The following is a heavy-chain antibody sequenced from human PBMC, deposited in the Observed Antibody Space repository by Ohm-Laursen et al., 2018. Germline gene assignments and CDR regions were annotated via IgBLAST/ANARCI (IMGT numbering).Heavy chain of an antibody. V-gene: IGHV3-11*04. J-gene: IGHJ4*02. Sequence: SLRLSCSASGFTFSDYYMSWIRQAPGKGLEWVSYISSSGSTIYYADSVKGRFTVSRDNAKNSLYLQMNSLRGDDTAVYYCVNTVRSQAWDYWGQGTLVTVSS. CDR1: GFTFSDYY. CDR3: VNTVRSQAWDY. D-gene: IGHD2/OR15-2a*01. CDR2: ISSSGSTI.